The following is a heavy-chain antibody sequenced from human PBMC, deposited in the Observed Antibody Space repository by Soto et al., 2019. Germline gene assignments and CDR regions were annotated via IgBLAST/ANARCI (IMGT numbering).Heavy chain of an antibody. CDR3: ARQGSGSEYPQYFYYGMDV. CDR2: INPNSGVA. J-gene: IGHJ6*02. CDR1: GYTFTAYY. Sequence: VELVQSGAEVEKPGAAVRISCKTSGYTFTAYYIHWVRQAPGQVLEWMGWINPNSGVANYAQKFQGRVTMTRDTSISTVYMELTKMRSEDTTIYYCARQGSGSEYPQYFYYGMDVWGQGTTAAASS. D-gene: IGHD5-12*01. V-gene: IGHV1-2*02.